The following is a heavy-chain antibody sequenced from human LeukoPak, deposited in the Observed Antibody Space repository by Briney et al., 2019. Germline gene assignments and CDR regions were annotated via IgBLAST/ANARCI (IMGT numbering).Heavy chain of an antibody. J-gene: IGHJ6*03. CDR1: GFTFSSYW. CDR3: ARGQQLVVSYYYYMDV. Sequence: GGSLRLSCAAPGFTFSSYWMSWVRQAPGKGLEWVANIKQDGSEKYYVDSVKGRFTISRDNAKNSLYLQMNSLRAEDTAVYYCARGQQLVVSYYYYMDVWGKGTTVTVSS. CDR2: IKQDGSEK. D-gene: IGHD6-13*01. V-gene: IGHV3-7*01.